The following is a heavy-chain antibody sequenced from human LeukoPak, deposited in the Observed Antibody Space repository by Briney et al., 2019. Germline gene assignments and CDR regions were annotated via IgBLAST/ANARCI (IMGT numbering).Heavy chain of an antibody. CDR3: ASYRITMIVVVIKGPRAFDI. Sequence: SETLSLTCTVSGGSISSSSYYWGWIRQPPGKGLEWIGSIYYSGSTYYNPSLKSRVTISVDTSKNQFSLKLSSVTAADTAVYYCASYRITMIVVVIKGPRAFDIWGQGTMVTVSS. CDR1: GGSISSSSYY. D-gene: IGHD3-22*01. CDR2: IYYSGST. J-gene: IGHJ3*02. V-gene: IGHV4-39*07.